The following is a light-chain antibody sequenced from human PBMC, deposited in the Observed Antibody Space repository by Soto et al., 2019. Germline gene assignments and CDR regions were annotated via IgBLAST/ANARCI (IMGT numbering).Light chain of an antibody. J-gene: IGKJ4*01. V-gene: IGKV3-15*01. CDR3: QQYNNWPPLT. CDR2: GAS. CDR1: QSVSSN. Sequence: EIVMTQSPATLSVSPGERATLSCRASQSVSSNLAWYQQKPGQAPRLLIYGASTRANGIPPRFSGSGSGTEFILTTSSMQYEDFVAYYCQQYNNWPPLTFGGGTKVEIK.